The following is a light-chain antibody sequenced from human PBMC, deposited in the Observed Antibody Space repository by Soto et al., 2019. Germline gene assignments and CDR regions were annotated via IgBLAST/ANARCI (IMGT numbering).Light chain of an antibody. V-gene: IGLV1-40*01. CDR3: SSYTDCETLV. J-gene: IGLJ3*02. CDR1: SSNLGAGYD. Sequence: QSVLTQPPSVSGAPGQRVTLSCTGNSSNLGAGYDVHWYQQLPGAAPKLVIFGNRNRPSGVPERFSGSKSGTSASLAITGLQAEDEADYYCSSYTDCETLVFGGGTKLTVL. CDR2: GNR.